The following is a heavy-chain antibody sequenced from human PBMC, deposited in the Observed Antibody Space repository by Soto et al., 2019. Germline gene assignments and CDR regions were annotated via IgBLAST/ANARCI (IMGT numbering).Heavy chain of an antibody. CDR1: GFTFSSYV. CDR2: IRGSGGST. V-gene: IGHV3-23*01. D-gene: IGHD3-3*01. CDR3: AKDRNWSLPFDP. Sequence: LRLSCAASGFTFSSYVMSWVRQAPGKGLEWVSSIRGSGGSTYYADSVKGRFSISRDNSKNTLYLQMNSLRAEDTAVYYCAKDRNWSLPFDPWGQGTLVTVSS. J-gene: IGHJ5*02.